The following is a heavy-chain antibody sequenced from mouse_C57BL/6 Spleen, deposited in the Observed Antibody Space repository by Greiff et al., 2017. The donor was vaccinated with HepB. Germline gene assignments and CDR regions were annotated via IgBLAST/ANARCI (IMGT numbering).Heavy chain of an antibody. CDR2: IYPGDGDT. CDR3: ASTGAHGSSYG. J-gene: IGHJ2*01. D-gene: IGHD1-1*01. CDR1: GYAFSSYW. V-gene: IGHV1-80*01. Sequence: LQESGAELVKPGASVKISCKASGYAFSSYWMNWVKQRPGKGLEWIGQIYPGDGDTNYNGKFKGKATLTADKSSSTAYMQLSSLTSEDSAVYFCASTGAHGSSYGWGQGTTLTVSS.